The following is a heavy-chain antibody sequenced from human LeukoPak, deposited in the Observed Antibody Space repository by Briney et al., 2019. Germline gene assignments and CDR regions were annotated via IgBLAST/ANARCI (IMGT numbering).Heavy chain of an antibody. Sequence: PSETLSLTCTVSGGSISSHYWSWIRQPPGKGLEWIGYIYYSGSTNYNPSLKSRVTISVDTSKDQFSLKLSSVTAADTAVYYCARDSSGYYYREYYYYYMDVWGKGTTVTVSS. CDR2: IYYSGST. CDR3: ARDSSGYYYREYYYYYMDV. CDR1: GGSISSHY. V-gene: IGHV4-59*11. D-gene: IGHD3-22*01. J-gene: IGHJ6*03.